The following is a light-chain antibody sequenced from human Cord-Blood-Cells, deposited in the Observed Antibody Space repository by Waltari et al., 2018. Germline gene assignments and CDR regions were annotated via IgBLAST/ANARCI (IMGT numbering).Light chain of an antibody. V-gene: IGLV2-14*01. CDR3: SSYTSSSTWV. Sequence: QSALTQPASVSGSPGQSITISCTGTSRDVGGYNYVSWDQQHPAKAPKLMIYDVSKRPSGVSNRFSGSKSGNTASLTISGLQAEDEADYYCSSYTSSSTWVFGGGTKLTVL. CDR2: DVS. J-gene: IGLJ3*02. CDR1: SRDVGGYNY.